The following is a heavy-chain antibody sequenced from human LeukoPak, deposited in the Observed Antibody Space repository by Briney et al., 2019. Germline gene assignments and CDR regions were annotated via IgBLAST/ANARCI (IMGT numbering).Heavy chain of an antibody. CDR2: IYYSGNT. Sequence: SETLSLTCTVSRGSVSSGSYYWSWIRQPPGKGLEWIGYIYYSGNTNYKPSLKSRVSMSVDTSKNQFSLKLTSVTAADTAVYYCARDLYGYDPFDYWGQGTLVTASS. V-gene: IGHV4-61*01. CDR3: ARDLYGYDPFDY. CDR1: RGSVSSGSYY. D-gene: IGHD5-12*01. J-gene: IGHJ4*02.